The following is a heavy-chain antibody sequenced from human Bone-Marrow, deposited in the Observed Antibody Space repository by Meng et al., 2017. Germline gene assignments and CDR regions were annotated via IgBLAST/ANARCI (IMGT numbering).Heavy chain of an antibody. CDR3: ARDLLAVAGTLG. CDR2: IIPILGIA. Sequence: KISCAASGFTFSSYTISWVRQAPGQGLEWMGRIIPILGIANYAQKFQGRVTITADKSTSTAYMELSSLRSEDTAVYYCARDLLAVAGTLGWGQGTLVPSPQ. D-gene: IGHD6-19*01. V-gene: IGHV1-69*04. J-gene: IGHJ4*02. CDR1: GFTFSSYT.